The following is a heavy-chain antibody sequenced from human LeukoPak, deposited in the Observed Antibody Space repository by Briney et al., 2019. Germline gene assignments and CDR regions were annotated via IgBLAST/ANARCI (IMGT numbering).Heavy chain of an antibody. CDR2: IRYDGSEK. Sequence: GGSLRLSCAASGFTFSNTWMSWVRQAPGKGLEWVAFIRYDGSEKYYADSVQGRFSISRDNSRNTLSLQMTTLRPDDTAVYFCARDTSVGAAYFDLWGQEPWSPFPQ. V-gene: IGHV3-30*02. J-gene: IGHJ4*01. CDR1: GFTFSNTW. D-gene: IGHD1-26*01. CDR3: ARDTSVGAAYFDL.